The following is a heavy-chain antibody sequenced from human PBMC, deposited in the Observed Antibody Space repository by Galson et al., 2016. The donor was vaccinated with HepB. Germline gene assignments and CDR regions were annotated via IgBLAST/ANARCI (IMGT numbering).Heavy chain of an antibody. CDR1: GFTFSTHG. D-gene: IGHD1-14*01. Sequence: SLRLSCAASGFTFSTHGMLWVRQAPGTGLGWVSAISGSGGSTYYADSVKGRFTISRHKFKNTLYLQMNSLRAEDTAVYYCAAHPGLAFSPWGQGTLVTVSS. V-gene: IGHV3-23*01. CDR3: AAHPGLAFSP. J-gene: IGHJ5*02. CDR2: ISGSGGST.